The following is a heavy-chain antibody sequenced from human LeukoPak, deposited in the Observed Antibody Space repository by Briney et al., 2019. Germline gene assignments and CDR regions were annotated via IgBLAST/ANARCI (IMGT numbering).Heavy chain of an antibody. V-gene: IGHV1-8*03. CDR1: GYTFTSYD. D-gene: IGHD5-18*01. J-gene: IGHJ6*03. CDR2: MNPNSGNT. CDR3: ARVPLGYSYGLRMNYYYYMDV. Sequence: VASVKVSCKASGYTFTSYDINWVRQATGQGLEWMGWMNPNSGNTGYAQKFQGRVTITRNTSISTAYMELSRLRSDDTAVYYCARVPLGYSYGLRMNYYYYMDVWGKGTTVTISS.